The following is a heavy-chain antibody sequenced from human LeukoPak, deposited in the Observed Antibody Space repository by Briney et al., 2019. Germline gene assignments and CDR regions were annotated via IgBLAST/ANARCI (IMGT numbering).Heavy chain of an antibody. CDR3: ARRSSSWYRNYYFDY. D-gene: IGHD6-13*01. J-gene: IGHJ4*02. Sequence: SETLSLTCAVYGGSFSGCYWSWIRQPPGKGLEWIGEINHSGSTNYNPSLKSRVTISVDTSKNQFSLKLSSVTAADTAVYYCARRSSSWYRNYYFDYWGQGTLVTVSS. V-gene: IGHV4-34*01. CDR2: INHSGST. CDR1: GGSFSGCY.